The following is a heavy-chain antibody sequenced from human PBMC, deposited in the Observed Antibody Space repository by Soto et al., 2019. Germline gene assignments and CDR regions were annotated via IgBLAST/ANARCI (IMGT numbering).Heavy chain of an antibody. CDR1: GFIFSNYG. CDR3: VKPPVYYYDSSAYYSV. D-gene: IGHD3-22*01. Sequence: GSLRLSCSAAGFIFSNYGMHWVRQAPGKGLEYASAITSNGGSAFYAGSVKGRFTISRDNSKNTLYLQMTSLRPEDAPVYYCVKPPVYYYDSSAYYSVWGQGTLVTVSS. V-gene: IGHV3-64D*06. CDR2: ITSNGGSA. J-gene: IGHJ4*02.